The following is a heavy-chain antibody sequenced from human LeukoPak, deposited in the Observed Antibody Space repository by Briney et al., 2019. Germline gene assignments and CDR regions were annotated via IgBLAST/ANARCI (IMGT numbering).Heavy chain of an antibody. CDR1: GYTFTGYY. Sequence: ASVKVSCKASGYTFTGYYMHWVRQAPGQGLEWMGWINPNSGGTNYAQKFQGWVTMTRDTSISTAYMELSRLRSDDTAVYYCARLDSSGYPYYYYYGMDVWGQGTTVTVSS. CDR3: ARLDSSGYPYYYYYGMDV. CDR2: INPNSGGT. V-gene: IGHV1-2*04. D-gene: IGHD3-22*01. J-gene: IGHJ6*02.